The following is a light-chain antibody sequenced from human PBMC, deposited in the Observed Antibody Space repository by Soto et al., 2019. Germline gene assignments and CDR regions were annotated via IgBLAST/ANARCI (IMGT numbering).Light chain of an antibody. CDR1: QSVRSSY. Sequence: EIVLTQSPGTLSLSPGERATLSCRASQSVRSSYLAWYQQKPGQAPMLLIYGASSSATGIPDRFSGSGSWTDFTLTISRLQHDDFAVSYFQQHHSSPPWTFGQGTKVEIK. CDR3: QQHHSSPPWT. J-gene: IGKJ1*01. CDR2: GAS. V-gene: IGKV3-20*01.